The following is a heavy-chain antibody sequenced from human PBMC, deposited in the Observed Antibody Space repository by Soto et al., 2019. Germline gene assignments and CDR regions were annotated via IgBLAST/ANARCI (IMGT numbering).Heavy chain of an antibody. CDR1: GFSLRTRGVA. V-gene: IGHV2-5*02. D-gene: IGHD5-12*01. J-gene: IGHJ4*02. Sequence: QITLKESGPTLVKPTQTLTLTCTFSGFSLRTRGVAVGWFRQPPGKALEWLALIYWDEDKWYSPSLKSRLTIADDNYNNQVVLTMTNVDPVDTATYYCAHRPRGYAYDFDYWSQGILVTVPS. CDR3: AHRPRGYAYDFDY. CDR2: IYWDEDK.